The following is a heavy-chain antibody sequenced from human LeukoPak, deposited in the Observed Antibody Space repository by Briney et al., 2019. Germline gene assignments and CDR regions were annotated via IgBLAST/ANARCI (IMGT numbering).Heavy chain of an antibody. J-gene: IGHJ4*02. D-gene: IGHD3-10*01. CDR1: GYTFTSYY. Sequence: ASVTVSCKASGYTFTSYYMHWGRHAPGQGQGREGWMNPNSGGTNYEKKFQDRGTITRDTAASTAYMELSSLRSEDTAVYYCARDSHNYDSGRAAYFDYWGQGALVTVSS. CDR2: MNPNSGGT. V-gene: IGHV1-2*02. CDR3: ARDSHNYDSGRAAYFDY.